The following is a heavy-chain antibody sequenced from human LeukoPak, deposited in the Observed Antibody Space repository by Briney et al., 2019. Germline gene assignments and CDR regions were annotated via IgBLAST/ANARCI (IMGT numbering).Heavy chain of an antibody. Sequence: ASVTVSCKASGGTFNSYASSWVRQAPGQGREWMGRIIPILGIANYAQKFEGRVTITADKSTSTAYMELSTLRSEDTAVYYCARGPKSGSSDYWGQGTLVTVSS. CDR1: GGTFNSYA. V-gene: IGHV1-69*04. CDR3: ARGPKSGSSDY. D-gene: IGHD1-26*01. CDR2: IIPILGIA. J-gene: IGHJ4*02.